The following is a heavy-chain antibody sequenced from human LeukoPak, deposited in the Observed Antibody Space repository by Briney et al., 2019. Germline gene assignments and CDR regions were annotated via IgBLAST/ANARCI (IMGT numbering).Heavy chain of an antibody. CDR3: AKAPKYYYGSGSYFNY. Sequence: GGSLRLSCAASGFTFSSYAMHWVRQAPGKGLEWVAVISYDGSNKYYADSVKGRFTISRDNSKNTLYLQMNSLRAEDTAVYYCAKAPKYYYGSGSYFNYWGQGTLVTVSS. CDR2: ISYDGSNK. V-gene: IGHV3-30-3*01. J-gene: IGHJ4*02. CDR1: GFTFSSYA. D-gene: IGHD3-10*01.